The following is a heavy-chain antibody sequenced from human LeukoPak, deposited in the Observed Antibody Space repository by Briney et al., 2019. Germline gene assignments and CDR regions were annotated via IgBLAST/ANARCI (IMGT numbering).Heavy chain of an antibody. CDR1: GGSISNYY. CDR2: IYYSGST. CDR3: ARLTNSDAFDI. Sequence: TSETLSLTCTVSGGSISNYYWSWIRQPPGKGLQWIGYIYYSGSTIYNPSLKSRVAISLDTSKNQFSLKLSSVTAADTAVYYCARLTNSDAFDIWGQGTMVTVSS. D-gene: IGHD2-2*01. V-gene: IGHV4-59*08. J-gene: IGHJ3*02.